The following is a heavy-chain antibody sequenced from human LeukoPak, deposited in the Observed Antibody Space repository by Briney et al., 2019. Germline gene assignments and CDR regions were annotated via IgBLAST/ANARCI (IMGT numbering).Heavy chain of an antibody. CDR3: ARGKTTVTTEAFDI. Sequence: GGSLRLSCAASGFTFSSYWMHWVRQAPGKGLVWVSRINSDGSSTSYADSVKGRFTISRDNAKNTLYLQMNSQRAEDTAVYYCARGKTTVTTEAFDIWGQGTMVTVSS. J-gene: IGHJ3*02. V-gene: IGHV3-74*01. CDR2: INSDGSST. CDR1: GFTFSSYW. D-gene: IGHD4-17*01.